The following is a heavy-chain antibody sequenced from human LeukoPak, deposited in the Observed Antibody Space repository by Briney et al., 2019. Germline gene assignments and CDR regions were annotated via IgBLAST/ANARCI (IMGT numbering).Heavy chain of an antibody. CDR3: TTGLTGYYDFWSGPDY. V-gene: IGHV3-15*01. D-gene: IGHD3-3*01. Sequence: GGSLRLSCTVSGFTFSSYWMSWVRQAPGKGLEWVGRIKSKTDGGTTDYAAPVKGRFTISRDDSKNTLYLQMNSLKTEDTAVYYCTTGLTGYYDFWSGPDYWGQGTLVTVSS. J-gene: IGHJ4*02. CDR2: IKSKTDGGTT. CDR1: GFTFSSYW.